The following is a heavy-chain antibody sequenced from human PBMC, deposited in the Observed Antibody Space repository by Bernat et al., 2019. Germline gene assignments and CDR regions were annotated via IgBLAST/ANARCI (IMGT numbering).Heavy chain of an antibody. V-gene: IGHV3-48*03. CDR1: GFTFNSYE. D-gene: IGHD1-1*01. CDR2: ISSSGSSI. CDR3: ARVFRSTLYFYYGMDV. Sequence: EVQLVESGGGLVQPGGSLRLSCAASGFTFNSYELNWVRQAPGKGLEWVSYISSSGSSIYYADSVKGRFTISRDNAKNSLFLQMNSLRAEDTAVYYCARVFRSTLYFYYGMDVWGQGTTVTVSS. J-gene: IGHJ6*02.